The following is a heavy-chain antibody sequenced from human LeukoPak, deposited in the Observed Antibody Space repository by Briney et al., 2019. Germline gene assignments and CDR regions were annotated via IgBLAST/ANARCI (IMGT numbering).Heavy chain of an antibody. CDR1: GGSFSVYY. CDR3: ARGITRTYDY. D-gene: IGHD3-3*01. V-gene: IGHV4-34*01. CDR2: INHSGST. J-gene: IGHJ4*02. Sequence: PSETLSLTCAVYGGSFSVYYWSWIRQPPGKGLEWIGEINHSGSTNYNPSLKSRVTISVDTSRNQFSLKLSSVTAADTAVYYCARGITRTYDYWGQGTLVTVSS.